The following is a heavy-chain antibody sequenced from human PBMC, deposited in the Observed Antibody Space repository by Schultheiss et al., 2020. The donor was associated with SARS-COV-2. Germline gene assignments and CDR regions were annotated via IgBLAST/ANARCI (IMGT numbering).Heavy chain of an antibody. CDR2: ISWNSGSI. CDR1: GFTFDDYA. CDR3: AKCGSSASFGSYWFDY. D-gene: IGHD6-6*01. J-gene: IGHJ4*02. Sequence: GGSLRLSCAASGFTFDDYAMHWVRQAPGKGLEWVSGISWNSGSIGYADSVKGRFTISRDNAKNSLYLQMNSLRAEDTALYYCAKCGSSASFGSYWFDYWVQGTLITVAS. V-gene: IGHV3-9*01.